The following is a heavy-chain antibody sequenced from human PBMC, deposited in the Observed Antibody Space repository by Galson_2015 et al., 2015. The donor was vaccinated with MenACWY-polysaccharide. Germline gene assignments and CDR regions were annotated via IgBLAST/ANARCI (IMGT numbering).Heavy chain of an antibody. Sequence: PALVKPTQTLTLTCTLSGLSVRTTGVGVGWIRQPPGKALEWLAVLYWDDNKGYSPSLKRRLTITRGTSKNQVVLTMTNMDPVDTATYYCAHRRGIAGADHWGQGTLVTVSS. J-gene: IGHJ5*02. CDR3: AHRRGIAGADH. V-gene: IGHV2-5*02. CDR1: GLSVRTTGVG. D-gene: IGHD6-13*01. CDR2: LYWDDNK.